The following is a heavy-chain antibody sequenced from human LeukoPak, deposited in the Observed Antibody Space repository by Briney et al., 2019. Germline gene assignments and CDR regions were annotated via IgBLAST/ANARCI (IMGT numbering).Heavy chain of an antibody. V-gene: IGHV3-23*01. CDR1: GFTISSYA. J-gene: IGHJ4*02. Sequence: AGGSLRLSCAASGFTISSYAMSWVRQAPGKGLEWVSSISTSGDNTYYADSVKGRFTISRDNSKNTLYLQMDSLRADDTAVYYCAKLMTSTTSDLVHWGQGTLVTVSS. CDR3: AKLMTSTTSDLVH. CDR2: ISTSGDNT. D-gene: IGHD2-2*01.